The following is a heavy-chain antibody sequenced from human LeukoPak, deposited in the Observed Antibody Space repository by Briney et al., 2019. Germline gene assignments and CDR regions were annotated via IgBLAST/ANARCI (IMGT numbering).Heavy chain of an antibody. J-gene: IGHJ4*02. CDR2: ISSSGNTI. Sequence: GGSLRLSCAASGFTFSNYEMNWVRQAPGKGLEWVSYISSSGNTIYHADSVKGRFTISRDNAKNSLYLQMNSLRAEDTAVYYCAKDPTIFGVVTTFDYWGQGTLVTVSS. V-gene: IGHV3-48*03. CDR3: AKDPTIFGVVTTFDY. CDR1: GFTFSNYE. D-gene: IGHD3-3*01.